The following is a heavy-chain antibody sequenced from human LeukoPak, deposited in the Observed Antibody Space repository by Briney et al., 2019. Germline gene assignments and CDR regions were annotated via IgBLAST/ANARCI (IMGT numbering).Heavy chain of an antibody. CDR2: ISYDGSNK. J-gene: IGHJ4*02. V-gene: IGHV3-30*18. Sequence: PGGSLRLSCEASGFTFSSSWMNWVRQAPGKGLEWVAVISYDGSNKKYADSVKGRFTISRDNSKNTLYLQMNSLRAEDTAVYYCAKVRYCSGVNCYPDDNWGQGTLVTVSS. CDR1: GFTFSSSW. CDR3: AKVRYCSGVNCYPDDN. D-gene: IGHD2-15*01.